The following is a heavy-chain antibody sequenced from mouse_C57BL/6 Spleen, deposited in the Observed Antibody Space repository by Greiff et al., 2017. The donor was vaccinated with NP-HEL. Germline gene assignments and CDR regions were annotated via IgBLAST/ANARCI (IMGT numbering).Heavy chain of an antibody. CDR2: INPNYGTT. Sequence: VQLKQSGPELVKPGASVKISCKASGYSFTDYNMNWVKQSNGKSLEWIGVINPNYGTTSYNQKFKGKATLTVDQSSSTAYMQLNSLTSEDSAVYYCARSDSAGYMVAMDYWGQGTSVTVSS. J-gene: IGHJ4*01. CDR1: GYSFTDYN. V-gene: IGHV1-39*01. D-gene: IGHD3-2*02. CDR3: ARSDSAGYMVAMDY.